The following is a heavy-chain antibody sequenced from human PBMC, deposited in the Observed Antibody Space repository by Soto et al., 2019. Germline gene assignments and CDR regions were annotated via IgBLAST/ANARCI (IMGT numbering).Heavy chain of an antibody. CDR3: ARDRTGITGTTFSGPYFDY. Sequence: QVQLQESGPGLVKPSETLSLTCTVSGGSISSYYWSWIRQPPGKGLEWIGYIYYSGSTNYNPSLKSRVTISVDTSKNQFSLKLSSVTAADTAVYYCARDRTGITGTTFSGPYFDYWGQGTLVTVSS. D-gene: IGHD1-7*01. CDR1: GGSISSYY. V-gene: IGHV4-59*01. CDR2: IYYSGST. J-gene: IGHJ4*02.